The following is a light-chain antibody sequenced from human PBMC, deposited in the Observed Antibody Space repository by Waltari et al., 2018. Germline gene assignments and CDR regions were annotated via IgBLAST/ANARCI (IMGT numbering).Light chain of an antibody. V-gene: IGKV3-20*01. CDR1: QSVTSIS. CDR2: GTS. J-gene: IGKJ4*01. Sequence: EIVLTQSPGTLSLSPGERATLSRRASQSVTSISLTWCQQKLGQAPRPPIYGTSSRATGIPDRFSGSGSGTDFTLTISRLEPEDFAVYYCQQYDGEVVTFGGGTKVEI. CDR3: QQYDGEVVT.